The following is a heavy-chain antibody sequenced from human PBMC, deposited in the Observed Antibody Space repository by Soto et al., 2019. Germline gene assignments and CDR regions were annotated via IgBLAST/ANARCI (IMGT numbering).Heavy chain of an antibody. D-gene: IGHD2-2*01. CDR3: ARDKGYCSSTSCYAGSGVSYYGMDV. J-gene: IGHJ6*02. Sequence: GGSLRLSCAASGFTVSSNYMSWVRQAPGKGLEWVSVIYSGGSTYYADSVKGRFTISRDNSKNTLYLQMNSLRAEDTAVYYCARDKGYCSSTSCYAGSGVSYYGMDVWGQGTTVTVSS. V-gene: IGHV3-53*01. CDR1: GFTVSSNY. CDR2: IYSGGST.